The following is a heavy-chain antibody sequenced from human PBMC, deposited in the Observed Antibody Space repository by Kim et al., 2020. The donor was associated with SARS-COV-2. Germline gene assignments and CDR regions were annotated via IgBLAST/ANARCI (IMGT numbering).Heavy chain of an antibody. CDR3: ARGQRITIFGVVREMDV. CDR1: GGSISRYY. V-gene: IGHV4-59*13. CDR2: IYYSGST. Sequence: SETLSLTCTVSGGSISRYYWSWIRQPPGKGLEWIGDIYYSGSTNYNPSLKSRVTISVDTSKNQFSLKLSSVTAADTAVYYCARGQRITIFGVVREMDVWG. D-gene: IGHD3-3*01. J-gene: IGHJ6*01.